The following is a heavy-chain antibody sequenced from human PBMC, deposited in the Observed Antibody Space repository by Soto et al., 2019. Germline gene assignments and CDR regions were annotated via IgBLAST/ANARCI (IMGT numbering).Heavy chain of an antibody. CDR1: GGTFSSYD. D-gene: IGHD3-22*01. Sequence: QVQLVQSGAEVKKPGSSVKVSCKASGGTFSSYDISWVRQAPEQGLEWMGGIIPIFGTANYAQKFQGRVTITSDESTSTAYMELSSLRSEDTAVYYCARGRSYYYDSSGYEFDYWGQGTLVTVSS. CDR3: ARGRSYYYDSSGYEFDY. CDR2: IIPIFGTA. V-gene: IGHV1-69*05. J-gene: IGHJ4*02.